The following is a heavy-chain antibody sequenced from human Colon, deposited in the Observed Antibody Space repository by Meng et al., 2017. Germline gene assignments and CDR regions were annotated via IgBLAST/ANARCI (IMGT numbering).Heavy chain of an antibody. CDR2: IYHSGST. D-gene: IGHD6-19*01. CDR3: ASFPPPGKQWLVTDY. V-gene: IGHV4-4*02. J-gene: IGHJ4*02. CDR1: GDSVSSYNW. Sequence: QVQLQESGPGLVKPSGTLSLTCDVSGDSVSSYNWWTWVRQPPGKGLEWIGEIYHSGSTNYNPSLKSRVTISVDKSKNQFSLKLSSVTAADTAVYYCASFPPPGKQWLVTDYWGQGTLVTVSS.